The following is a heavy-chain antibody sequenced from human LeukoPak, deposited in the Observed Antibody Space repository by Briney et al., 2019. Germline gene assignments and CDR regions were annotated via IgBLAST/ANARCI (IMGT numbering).Heavy chain of an antibody. CDR2: IYSAGST. J-gene: IGHJ4*02. CDR3: ARGGWGTYDPGNLDF. Sequence: PGASLRLCCAASGSNVSRNYMNWVRHPPGKGLEWVSVIYSAGSTYYADSVKGRFTITRDISKNTLYLQINSLRAEDTALYYCARGGWGTYDPGNLDFSGQGTLVTVSS. V-gene: IGHV3-53*01. D-gene: IGHD6-19*01. CDR1: GSNVSRNY.